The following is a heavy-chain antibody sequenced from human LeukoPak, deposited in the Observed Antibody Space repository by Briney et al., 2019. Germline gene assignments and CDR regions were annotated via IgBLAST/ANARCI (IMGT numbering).Heavy chain of an antibody. J-gene: IGHJ4*02. V-gene: IGHV4-30-4*08. CDR1: GGPISSGDYY. D-gene: IGHD2-2*01. Sequence: PSETLSLTCTVSGGPISSGDYYWSWIRQPPGKGLEWIGYIYYSGSTYYNPSLKSRVTISVDTSKNQFSLKLSSVTAADTAVYYCARVHCSSTSCYTWGYFDYWGQGTLVTVSS. CDR3: ARVHCSSTSCYTWGYFDY. CDR2: IYYSGST.